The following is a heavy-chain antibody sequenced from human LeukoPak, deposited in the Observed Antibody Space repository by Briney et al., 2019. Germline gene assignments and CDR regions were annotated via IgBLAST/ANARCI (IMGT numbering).Heavy chain of an antibody. Sequence: GGSLRLSCAASGFVFSRYEMNWVRQAPGKGLEWVSYISDSSSTIYYGDSVKGRFTISRDNAKNSLYLQMNSLRAEDTAVYYCAGGGWYYYDSRGYYNDAFDIWGQGTMVSVSS. D-gene: IGHD3-22*01. J-gene: IGHJ3*02. V-gene: IGHV3-48*03. CDR2: ISDSSSTI. CDR1: GFVFSRYE. CDR3: AGGGWYYYDSRGYYNDAFDI.